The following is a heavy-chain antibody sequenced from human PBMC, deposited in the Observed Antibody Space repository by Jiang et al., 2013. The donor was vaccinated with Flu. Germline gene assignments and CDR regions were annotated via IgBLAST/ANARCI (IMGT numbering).Heavy chain of an antibody. CDR3: ARGHGGGGSCYDY. D-gene: IGHD2-15*01. J-gene: IGHJ4*02. Sequence: GLVKPSETLSLTCTVSGGSLSGYYWSWFRQPPGKGPEWIAYIYYDGSTNYKPSLKSRVTISLDTSKNQFSLRLRSVTAADTAVYYCARGHGGGGSCYDYWGQGNPGHRLL. CDR1: GGSLSGYY. CDR2: IYYDGST. V-gene: IGHV4-59*01.